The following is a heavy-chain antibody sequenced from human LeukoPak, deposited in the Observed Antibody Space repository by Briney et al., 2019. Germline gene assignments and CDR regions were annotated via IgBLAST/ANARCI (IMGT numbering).Heavy chain of an antibody. J-gene: IGHJ3*02. Sequence: PGGSLRLSCAASGFTFSSYGMHWVRQAPGKGLEWVAVISYDGSNKYYTDSVQGRFTVSRDNSKNTLYLQTNSLRAEDTAVYYCAKIGATTDLFDALDIWGQGTMVTVSS. CDR1: GFTFSSYG. CDR3: AKIGATTDLFDALDI. CDR2: ISYDGSNK. D-gene: IGHD1-26*01. V-gene: IGHV3-30*18.